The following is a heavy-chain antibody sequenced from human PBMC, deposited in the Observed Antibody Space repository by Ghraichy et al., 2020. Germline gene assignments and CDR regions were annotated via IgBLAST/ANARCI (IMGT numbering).Heavy chain of an antibody. D-gene: IGHD2-21*01. CDR2: TPYDGDKK. CDR1: GFTFSNYA. V-gene: IGHV3-30-3*01. Sequence: EGSLRLSCVASGFTFSNYAMHWVRQAPGKGLEWVAVTPYDGDKKYYADSLKGRFTISRDSSKNTLYLQMNSLRPEDTAVYYCARGGDGERYSYYFGMDVWGQGTTVTVSS. CDR3: ARGGDGERYSYYFGMDV. J-gene: IGHJ6*02.